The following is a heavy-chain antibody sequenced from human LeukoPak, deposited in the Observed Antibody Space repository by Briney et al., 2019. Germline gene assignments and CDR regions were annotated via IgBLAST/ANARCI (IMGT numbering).Heavy chain of an antibody. Sequence: SETLSLTCAVYGGSLSGYYWSWIRQPPGKGLEWIGEINHSGSTNYNPSLKSRVTISVDTSKNQFSLKLSSVTAADTAVYYCARGYGPDAFDIWGQGTMVTVSS. J-gene: IGHJ3*02. CDR3: ARGYGPDAFDI. D-gene: IGHD4-17*01. V-gene: IGHV4-34*01. CDR2: INHSGST. CDR1: GGSLSGYY.